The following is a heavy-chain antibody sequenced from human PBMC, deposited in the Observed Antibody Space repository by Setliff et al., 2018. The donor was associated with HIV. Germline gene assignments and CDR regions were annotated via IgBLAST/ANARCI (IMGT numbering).Heavy chain of an antibody. V-gene: IGHV4-34*01. CDR3: ASTASGWFDAFDI. Sequence: SETLSLTCAVFGGSFTDIGGSFTDYYWIWIRQPPGKGLEWIGEINHSGSTHYNPSLKSRVTISVDTSKNQFSLKLSSVTAADTAVYYCASTASGWFDAFDIWGQGTMVTVSS. J-gene: IGHJ3*02. D-gene: IGHD6-19*01. CDR1: GGSFTDIGGSFTDYY. CDR2: INHSGST.